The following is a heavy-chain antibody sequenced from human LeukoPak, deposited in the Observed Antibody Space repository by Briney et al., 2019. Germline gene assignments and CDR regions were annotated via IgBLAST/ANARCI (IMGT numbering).Heavy chain of an antibody. V-gene: IGHV3-23*01. CDR3: AKEALCSSTSCYGVGYFDY. CDR1: GFTFSSYA. CDR2: INGSGRST. J-gene: IGHJ4*02. Sequence: PGGSLRLSCAASGFTFSSYAMIWVRQAPGKGLECVSAINGSGRSTYYADSVKGRFTISRDNSKNTLYLQMTSLRAEDTAVYYCAKEALCSSTSCYGVGYFDYWGQGTLVTVSS. D-gene: IGHD2-2*01.